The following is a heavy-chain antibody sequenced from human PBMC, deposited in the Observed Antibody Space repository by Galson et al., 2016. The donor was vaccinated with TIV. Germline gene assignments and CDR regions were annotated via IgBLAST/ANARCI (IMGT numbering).Heavy chain of an antibody. CDR1: GFTFPDYA. Sequence: SLRLSCATSGFTFPDYAMSWVRQAPGKGLEWVGFIGVKAYGGTTGYAASMEGRFVISRDDSKSIAYLQMNSLQTEDTAVYYCVRDSAWNDSDYWGQGTLVAVSS. V-gene: IGHV3-49*04. CDR2: IGVKAYGGTT. J-gene: IGHJ4*02. D-gene: IGHD1-1*01. CDR3: VRDSAWNDSDY.